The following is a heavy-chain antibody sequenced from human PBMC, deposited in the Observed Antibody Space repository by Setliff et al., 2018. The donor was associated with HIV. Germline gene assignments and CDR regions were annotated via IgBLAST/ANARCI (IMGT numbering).Heavy chain of an antibody. D-gene: IGHD6-19*01. J-gene: IGHJ4*02. Sequence: ASVNVSCKVSGYTLTELSMHWVRQASGKGCEWMGRFDPEDGDTLYAHKFQGRVTMTEDTSTDTAYLELSGLRSEDTAVYYCATAKEVWLEEGGFDYWGQGTLVTVSA. CDR1: GYTLTELS. CDR2: FDPEDGDT. CDR3: ATAKEVWLEEGGFDY. V-gene: IGHV1-24*01.